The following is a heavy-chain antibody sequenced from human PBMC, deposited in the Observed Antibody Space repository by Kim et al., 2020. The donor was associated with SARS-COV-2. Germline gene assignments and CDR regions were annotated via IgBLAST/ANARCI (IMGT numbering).Heavy chain of an antibody. CDR3: AREGGHYYDSSGYYEGTHFPCY. CDR1: GFTFSSYG. D-gene: IGHD3-22*01. V-gene: IGHV3-33*01. CDR2: IWYDGSNK. J-gene: IGHJ4*02. Sequence: GGSLRLSCAASGFTFSSYGMHWVRQAPGKGLEWVAVIWYDGSNKYYADSVKGRFTISRDNSKNTLYLQMNSLRAEDTAVYYCAREGGHYYDSSGYYEGTHFPCYWGQGTLVTVSS.